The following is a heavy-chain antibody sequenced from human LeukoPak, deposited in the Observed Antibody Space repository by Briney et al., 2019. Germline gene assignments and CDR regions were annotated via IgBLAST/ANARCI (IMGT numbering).Heavy chain of an antibody. Sequence: QSGGSLRLSCVGSGFTFSGYWMSWVRQAPGKGLQWVANIKDDGGDTYYVDAVKGRFSISRDNAKNSVNLQMNSLRAEDTAVYYCAKDYMFYSGYDSYYFDYWGQGTLVTVSS. V-gene: IGHV3-7*01. CDR3: AKDYMFYSGYDSYYFDY. D-gene: IGHD5-12*01. CDR1: GFTFSGYW. CDR2: IKDDGGDT. J-gene: IGHJ4*02.